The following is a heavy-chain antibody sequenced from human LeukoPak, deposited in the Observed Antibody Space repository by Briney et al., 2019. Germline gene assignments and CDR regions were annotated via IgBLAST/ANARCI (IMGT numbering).Heavy chain of an antibody. Sequence: ASVKVSCKASGYTFTGYDINWARQATGQGLEWMGWMNPNSGNTGYAQKFQGRVTMTRNTSISTAYMELSSLRSEDTAVYYCARVLYSGSRITMVRGVNPNYYWGQGTLVTVSS. V-gene: IGHV1-8*01. J-gene: IGHJ4*02. D-gene: IGHD3-10*01. CDR1: GYTFTGYD. CDR2: MNPNSGNT. CDR3: ARVLYSGSRITMVRGVNPNYY.